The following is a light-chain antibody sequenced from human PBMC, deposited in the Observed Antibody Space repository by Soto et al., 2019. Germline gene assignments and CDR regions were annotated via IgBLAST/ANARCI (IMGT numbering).Light chain of an antibody. CDR3: MSYAGSNTYV. J-gene: IGLJ1*01. V-gene: IGLV2-8*01. CDR1: KNDIGVYDF. Sequence: QSALTQPPSASGSPGQSVTISCTGTKNDIGVYDFVSWYQHHPGKAPRLIIYEVVQRPSGVPDRFSGPKSGNTASLTVSGLQAADEADYFCMSYAGSNTYVFGSGTKLTVL. CDR2: EVV.